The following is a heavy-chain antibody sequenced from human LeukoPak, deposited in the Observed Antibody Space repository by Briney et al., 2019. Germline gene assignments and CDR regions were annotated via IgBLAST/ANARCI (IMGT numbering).Heavy chain of an antibody. V-gene: IGHV3-23*01. Sequence: PGGSLRLSCAASGFTFSSYAMSWVHQAPGKGLEWVSAISGSGGSTYYADSVKGRFTISRDNSKNTLYLQMNSLRAEDTAVYYCAKTARRKLLWFGELLSSVAFDIWAKGQWSPSL. D-gene: IGHD3-10*01. CDR2: ISGSGGST. CDR1: GFTFSSYA. J-gene: IGHJ3*02. CDR3: AKTARRKLLWFGELLSSVAFDI.